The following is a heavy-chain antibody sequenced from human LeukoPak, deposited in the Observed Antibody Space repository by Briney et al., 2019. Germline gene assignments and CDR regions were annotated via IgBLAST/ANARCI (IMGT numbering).Heavy chain of an antibody. CDR2: IYTSGST. J-gene: IGHJ4*02. D-gene: IGHD2-2*01. CDR3: ARQSDQYQDDY. CDR1: GGSISSGSYY. V-gene: IGHV4-61*02. Sequence: PSQTLSLTCTVSGGSISSGSYYWSWIRQPAGKGLEWIGRIYTSGSTNYNPSLKSRVTISVDTSKNQFSLKLSSVTAADTAVYYCARQSDQYQDDYWGQGTLVTVSS.